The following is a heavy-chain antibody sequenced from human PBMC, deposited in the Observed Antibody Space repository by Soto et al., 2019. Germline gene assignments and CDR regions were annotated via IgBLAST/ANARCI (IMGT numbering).Heavy chain of an antibody. Sequence: SVKVSCKASGGTFSSYAISWVRQAPGQGVEWMGGIIPIFGTANYAQKFQGRVTITADESTSTAYMELSSLRSEDTAAYYCARDLRHSIAAFTWSGWFDPWGQGTLVTVSS. CDR3: ARDLRHSIAAFTWSGWFDP. CDR2: IIPIFGTA. J-gene: IGHJ5*02. V-gene: IGHV1-69*13. D-gene: IGHD3-3*01. CDR1: GGTFSSYA.